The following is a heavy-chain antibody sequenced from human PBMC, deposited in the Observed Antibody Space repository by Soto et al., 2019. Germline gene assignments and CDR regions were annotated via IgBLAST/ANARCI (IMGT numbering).Heavy chain of an antibody. D-gene: IGHD5-12*01. J-gene: IGHJ4*02. CDR3: ARGDSGYDPLDY. CDR1: GGSLSSSNW. Sequence: SETLSLTCAVSGGSLSSSNWWSWVRQPPGKGLEWIGEVYHSGSTNYNPSLKSRVAISVDKSKNQFSLKLSSVTAADTAVYYCARGDSGYDPLDYWGQGTLVNVSS. CDR2: VYHSGST. V-gene: IGHV4-4*02.